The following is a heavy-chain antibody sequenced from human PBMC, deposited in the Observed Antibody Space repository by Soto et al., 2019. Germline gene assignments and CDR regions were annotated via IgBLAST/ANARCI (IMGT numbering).Heavy chain of an antibody. V-gene: IGHV3-21*01. Sequence: EAQLVESGGGLVKPGGSLRLSCAASGFTFSTYSMKWVSKAPGKGLEWVSSISSSRGYRSYADQVKGRFTISRDNAKNALYRQRNSLRAEGTDVYYGARGRSINTNMDYWGQGTLVTVSS. CDR3: ARGRSINTNMDY. J-gene: IGHJ4*02. D-gene: IGHD2-2*01. CDR2: ISSSRGYR. CDR1: GFTFSTYS.